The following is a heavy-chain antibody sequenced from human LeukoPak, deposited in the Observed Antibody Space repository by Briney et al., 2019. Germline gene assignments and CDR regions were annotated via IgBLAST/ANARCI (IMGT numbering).Heavy chain of an antibody. Sequence: GGSLRLSCAASGFTFSSYAMSWVRQAPGKGLEWVSRIGESGDSTKYADSVKGRFTISRDNSKNTLYLQMNSLRAEDTAVCYCAKALVRGVTAPDYWGQGTLVTVSS. CDR3: AKALVRGVTAPDY. J-gene: IGHJ4*02. V-gene: IGHV3-23*01. D-gene: IGHD3-10*01. CDR1: GFTFSSYA. CDR2: IGESGDST.